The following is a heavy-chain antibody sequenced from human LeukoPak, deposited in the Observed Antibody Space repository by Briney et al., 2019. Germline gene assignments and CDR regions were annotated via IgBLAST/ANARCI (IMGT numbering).Heavy chain of an antibody. J-gene: IGHJ4*02. CDR3: ARDAIVRDYSNSDY. CDR1: GYTFTGYY. V-gene: IGHV1-2*02. D-gene: IGHD4-11*01. Sequence: ASVKVSCKASGYTFTGYYIHWVRQAPGQGLEWMGWINPNSGGTNYAQKFQGRVTKTRDTSISTAYMELSRLTSDDTAVYYCARDAIVRDYSNSDYWGQGTLVTVSS. CDR2: INPNSGGT.